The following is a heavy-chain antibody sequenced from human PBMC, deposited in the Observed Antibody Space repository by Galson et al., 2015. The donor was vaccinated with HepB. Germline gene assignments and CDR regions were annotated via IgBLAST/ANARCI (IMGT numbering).Heavy chain of an antibody. D-gene: IGHD6-19*01. J-gene: IGHJ4*02. CDR3: AAGNVAVAGRFDY. CDR2: ISSSGSRT. V-gene: IGHV3-23*01. CDR1: GFTFSSYD. Sequence: SLRLSCAASGFTFSSYDITWVRQAPGKGLEWVSTISSSGSRTYYEDSVKGRFTISRDNSKNTLYLQMNSLRVEDAAVFYCAAGNVAVAGRFDYWGQGTLVTVSS.